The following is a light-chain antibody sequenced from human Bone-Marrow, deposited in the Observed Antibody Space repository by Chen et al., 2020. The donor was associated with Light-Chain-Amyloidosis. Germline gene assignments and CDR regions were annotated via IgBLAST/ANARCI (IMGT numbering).Light chain of an antibody. V-gene: IGLV3-25*03. CDR3: QSTDATGSYVV. CDR1: ALSKQY. CDR2: DDN. J-gene: IGLJ2*01. Sequence: SYELTQPPSVSVSPGQTARITCSGDALSKQYAYWYQQRPGQAPVLVIFDDNKRPSGIPGLFSGSSSGKTLSLTISGVQAEDEADYYCQSTDATGSYVVFGGGTKLTVL.